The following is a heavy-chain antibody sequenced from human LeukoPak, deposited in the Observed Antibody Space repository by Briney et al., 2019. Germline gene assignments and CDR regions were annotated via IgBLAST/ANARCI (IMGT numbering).Heavy chain of an antibody. D-gene: IGHD6-13*01. J-gene: IGHJ4*02. CDR2: ISGSGGST. CDR3: AKDRSSSWYYFDY. Sequence: GGSLRLSCAASGFTFSSYAMSWVRQAPGKGLEWVSAISGSGGSTYYADSVKGRFTISRDDSKNTLYLQMNSLRAEDTAVYYCAKDRSSSWYYFDYWGQGTLVTVSS. V-gene: IGHV3-23*01. CDR1: GFTFSSYA.